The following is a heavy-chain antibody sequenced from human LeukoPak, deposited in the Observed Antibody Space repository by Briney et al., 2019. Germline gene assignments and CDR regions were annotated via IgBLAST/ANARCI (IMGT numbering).Heavy chain of an antibody. CDR1: GGSISSSNYY. J-gene: IGHJ4*02. Sequence: PSEALSLTCTVSGGSISSSNYYWGWIRQPPGKGLEWIGSMYYSGSNYYNPSLKSRVTISIDTSKNQFSLKLSSVTAADTAVYYCARARIFGVVIGLSRHFDYWGQGTLVTVSS. CDR2: MYYSGSN. D-gene: IGHD3-3*01. V-gene: IGHV4-39*07. CDR3: ARARIFGVVIGLSRHFDY.